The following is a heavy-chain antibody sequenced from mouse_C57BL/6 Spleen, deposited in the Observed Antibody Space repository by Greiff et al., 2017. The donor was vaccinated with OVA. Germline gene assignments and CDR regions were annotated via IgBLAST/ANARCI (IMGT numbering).Heavy chain of an antibody. CDR3: ARPDYSNYVEWYFDV. J-gene: IGHJ1*03. CDR2: IYPRSGNT. CDR1: GYTFTSYG. Sequence: SGAELARPGASVKLSCKASGYTFTSYGISWVKQRTGQGLEWIGEIYPRSGNTYYNEKFKGKATLTADKSSSTAYMELRSLTSEDSAVYFCARPDYSNYVEWYFDVWGTGTTVTVSS. V-gene: IGHV1-81*01. D-gene: IGHD2-5*01.